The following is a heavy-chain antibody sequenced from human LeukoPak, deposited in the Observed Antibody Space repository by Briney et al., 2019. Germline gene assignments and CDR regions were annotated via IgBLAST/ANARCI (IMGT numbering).Heavy chain of an antibody. CDR1: GYTFTSYG. CDR2: ISAYNGNT. V-gene: IGHV1-18*01. CDR3: ARFQMVAAYYYYMDV. Sequence: ASVKVSCKASGYTFTSYGISWVRQAPGQGLEWMGWISAYNGNTNYAQKLQGRVTMTTDTSTSTAYMELRSLRSDDTAVYYCARFQMVAAYYYYMDVWGKGTTVTVSS. J-gene: IGHJ6*03. D-gene: IGHD2-15*01.